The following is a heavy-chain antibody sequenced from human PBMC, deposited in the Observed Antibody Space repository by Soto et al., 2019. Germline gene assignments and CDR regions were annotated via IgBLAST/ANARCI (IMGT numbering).Heavy chain of an antibody. CDR2: INPNSGGT. Sequence: QVQLVQSGAEVKKPGASVKVSCKASGYTFTGYYMHWVRQAPGQGLEWMGWINPNSGGTNYAQKFQGWVTLTRDTSIRPAYIELSRLRSDETAVYYCARDRGLGCSSTSCYRGYFDYWGQGTLVTVSS. CDR3: ARDRGLGCSSTSCYRGYFDY. CDR1: GYTFTGYY. D-gene: IGHD2-2*02. V-gene: IGHV1-2*04. J-gene: IGHJ4*02.